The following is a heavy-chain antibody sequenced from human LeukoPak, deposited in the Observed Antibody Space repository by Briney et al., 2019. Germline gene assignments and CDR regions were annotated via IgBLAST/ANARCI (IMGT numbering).Heavy chain of an antibody. CDR1: GFTFGAYF. CDR3: VKDLNGTWSFDY. CDR2: ISSNEYDT. V-gene: IGHV3-64D*06. Sequence: GGSLRLSCSASGFTFGAYFMHWVRQAPGKGLQYVSSISSNEYDTYYADSVKGRYTISRDNSKNTLFLQMNNLRPEDTAVYYCVKDLNGTWSFDYWGQGTLVTVSS. J-gene: IGHJ4*02. D-gene: IGHD2-8*01.